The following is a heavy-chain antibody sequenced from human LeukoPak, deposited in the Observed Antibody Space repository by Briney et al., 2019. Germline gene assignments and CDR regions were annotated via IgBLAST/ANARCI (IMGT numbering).Heavy chain of an antibody. D-gene: IGHD6-13*01. CDR1: DFTFSFYW. J-gene: IGHJ4*02. CDR2: ILPDGSQK. V-gene: IGHV3-7*01. Sequence: GGSLRLSCVASDFTFSFYWMTWVRQAPGKGLEWVANILPDGSQKYYVDSVKGRFIISRDNPKNSLYLQINSLRAEDTAVYYCGRLAHNAWYAIDYWGQGTLVTVSS. CDR3: GRLAHNAWYAIDY.